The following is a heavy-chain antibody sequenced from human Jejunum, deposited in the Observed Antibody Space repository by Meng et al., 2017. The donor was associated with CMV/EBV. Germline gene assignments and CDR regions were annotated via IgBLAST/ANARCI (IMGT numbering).Heavy chain of an antibody. Sequence: RQAPGKGLECVASISSGNTYIYYADSVRGRFTISRDKDKNSLFLQISSLRVEDTAVYYCARSYDFWSGRPWFDPWGQGTLVTVSS. V-gene: IGHV3-21*06. CDR3: ARSYDFWSGRPWFDP. CDR2: ISSGNTYI. J-gene: IGHJ5*02. D-gene: IGHD3-3*01.